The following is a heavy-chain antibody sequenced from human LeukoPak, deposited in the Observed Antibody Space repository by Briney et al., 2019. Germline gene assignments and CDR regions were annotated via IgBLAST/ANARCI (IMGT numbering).Heavy chain of an antibody. D-gene: IGHD3-3*02. V-gene: IGHV1-69*04. Sequence: ASVKVSCKASGGTFSSYAISWVRQAPGQGLEWMGRIIPILGIANYAQKFQGRVTITADKSTSTAYMELSSLRSEDTAVYYCARESSMLYYYYGMDVWGQGTTVIVSS. CDR2: IIPILGIA. J-gene: IGHJ6*02. CDR3: ARESSMLYYYYGMDV. CDR1: GGTFSSYA.